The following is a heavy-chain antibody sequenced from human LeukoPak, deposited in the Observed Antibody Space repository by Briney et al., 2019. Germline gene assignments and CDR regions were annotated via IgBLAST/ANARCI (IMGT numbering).Heavy chain of an antibody. D-gene: IGHD3-10*01. CDR1: GFTFSSYA. V-gene: IGHV3-30*04. CDR3: ARDPSITMVRGVIGRFDY. CDR2: ISYDGSNK. J-gene: IGHJ4*02. Sequence: GRSLRLSCAASGFTFSSYAMHWVRQAPRKGLEWVAVISYDGSNKYYADSVKGRFTISRDNSKNTLYLQMNSLRAEDTAVYYCARDPSITMVRGVIGRFDYWGQGTLVTVSS.